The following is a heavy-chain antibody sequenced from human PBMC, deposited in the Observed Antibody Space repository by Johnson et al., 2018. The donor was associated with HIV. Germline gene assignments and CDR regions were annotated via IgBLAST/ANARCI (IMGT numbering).Heavy chain of an antibody. J-gene: IGHJ3*02. D-gene: IGHD6-13*01. CDR3: AKSWAYSSSWYGGFDAFDI. Sequence: ESVKGRFTISRDNAKNSLYLQMNSLRAEDTALYYCAKSWAYSSSWYGGFDAFDIWGQGTMVTVSS. V-gene: IGHV3-9*01.